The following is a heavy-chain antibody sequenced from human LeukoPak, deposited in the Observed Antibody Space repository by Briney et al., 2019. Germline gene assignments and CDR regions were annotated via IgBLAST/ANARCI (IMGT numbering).Heavy chain of an antibody. D-gene: IGHD1-14*01. V-gene: IGHV3-48*01. CDR3: ARVPKLTAGYYYYMDV. CDR2: ISSSSSTI. CDR1: GFTFSSYS. Sequence: PGGSLRLSCAASGFTFSSYSMKWVRQAPGKGLEWVSYISSSSSTIYYADSVKSRFTISRDNAKNSLYLQMNSLRAEDTAVYYCARVPKLTAGYYYYMDVWGKGTTVTVSS. J-gene: IGHJ6*03.